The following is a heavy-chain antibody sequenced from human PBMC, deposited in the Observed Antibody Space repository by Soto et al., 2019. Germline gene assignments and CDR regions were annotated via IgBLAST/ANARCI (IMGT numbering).Heavy chain of an antibody. Sequence: GGSLRLSCAASEFTFSTYAMTWVRQAPGRGLQWVATISDSGDITYYADSVKGRFTISRDNSRNTLYLQMNNLRAEDTALYYCANQWVPSLTDRPRRFDYCGRGPLVTVYS. D-gene: IGHD6-6*01. CDR2: ISDSGDIT. CDR1: EFTFSTYA. J-gene: IGHJ4*02. V-gene: IGHV3-23*01. CDR3: ANQWVPSLTDRPRRFDY.